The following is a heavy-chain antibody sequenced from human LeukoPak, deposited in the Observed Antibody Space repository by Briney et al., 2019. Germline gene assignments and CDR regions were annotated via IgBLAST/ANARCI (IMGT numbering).Heavy chain of an antibody. CDR2: INPSGGST. D-gene: IGHD2-2*01. V-gene: IGHV1-46*01. CDR1: GYTFTSYY. J-gene: IGHJ4*02. CDR3: AREARVVPAAYGNQPGNFDY. Sequence: ASVKVSCKASGYTFTSYYIHWVRQAPGQGLEWMGIINPSGGSTSYAQKFQGRVTMTRDTSTSTIYMELSSLRSEDTAVYYCAREARVVPAAYGNQPGNFDYWGQGTLVTVSS.